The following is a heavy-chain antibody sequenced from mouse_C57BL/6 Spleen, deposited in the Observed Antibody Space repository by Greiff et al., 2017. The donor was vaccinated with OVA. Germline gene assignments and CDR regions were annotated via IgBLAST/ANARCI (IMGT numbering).Heavy chain of an antibody. D-gene: IGHD2-1*01. CDR2: IRSKSNNYAT. V-gene: IGHV10-1*01. CDR3: VSSDLLWPYYFDY. J-gene: IGHJ2*01. Sequence: GGGLVQPKGSLKLSCAASGFSFNTYAMNWVRQAPGKGLEWVARIRSKSNNYATYYADSVKDRFTISRDDSESMLYLQMNNLKTEDTAMYYCVSSDLLWPYYFDYWGQGTTLTVSS. CDR1: GFSFNTYA.